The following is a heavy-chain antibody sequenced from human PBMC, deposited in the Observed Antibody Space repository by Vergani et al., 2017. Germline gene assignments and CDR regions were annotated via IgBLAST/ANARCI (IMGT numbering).Heavy chain of an antibody. V-gene: IGHV1-69*13. Sequence: QVQLVQSGAEVKKPGSSVKVSCKASGGTFSSYAISWVRQAPGQGLEWMGRIIPIFGTANYAQKFQGRVTITADESTSTAYMERSSLRSADTAVYYCARGWADYGSGSYALDYWGQGTLVTVSS. CDR1: GGTFSSYA. CDR2: IIPIFGTA. D-gene: IGHD3-10*01. J-gene: IGHJ4*02. CDR3: ARGWADYGSGSYALDY.